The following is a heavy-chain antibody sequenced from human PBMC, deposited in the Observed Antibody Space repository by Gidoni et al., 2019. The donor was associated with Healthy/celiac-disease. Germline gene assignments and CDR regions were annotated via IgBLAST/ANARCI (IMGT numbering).Heavy chain of an antibody. Sequence: QVQLVESGGGVVQPGRSLRLSCAASGFTFSSYAMHWVRQAPGKGLEWVAVISYDGSNKYYADSVKGRFTISRDNSKNTLYLQMNSLRAEDTAVYYCAREYYYDSSGYSPLDYWGQGTLVTVSS. CDR3: AREYYYDSSGYSPLDY. D-gene: IGHD3-22*01. CDR2: ISYDGSNK. V-gene: IGHV3-30-3*01. J-gene: IGHJ4*02. CDR1: GFTFSSYA.